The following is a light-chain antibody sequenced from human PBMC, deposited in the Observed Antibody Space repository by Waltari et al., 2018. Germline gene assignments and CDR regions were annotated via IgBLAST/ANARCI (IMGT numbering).Light chain of an antibody. CDR3: QQSYITGT. V-gene: IGKV1-39*01. CDR2: AAS. Sequence: DIQMTQSPSSLSASVGDRVTITCRASQNIKFYLNWYQQEPGKAPKLLIYAASNLHGGVPSRFSGSGSGTYFTLTISGLQPEDFATYFCQQSYITGTFGQGTKVDIK. J-gene: IGKJ1*01. CDR1: QNIKFY.